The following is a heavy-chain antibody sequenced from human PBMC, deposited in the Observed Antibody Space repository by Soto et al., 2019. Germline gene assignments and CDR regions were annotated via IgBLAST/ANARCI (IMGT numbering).Heavy chain of an antibody. J-gene: IGHJ4*02. Sequence: QVQLQESGPGLVKPSGTLSLTCAVSGGSISSNNWWSWVRQPPGKGLEWIGEIYHSGSTNYNPSLERRATILVDKSKKKFSLNLSSVTAADTAVYYCARRTDYYASSGTFDYWGQGTLVTVSS. V-gene: IGHV4-4*02. CDR1: GGSISSNNW. D-gene: IGHD3-22*01. CDR2: IYHSGST. CDR3: ARRTDYYASSGTFDY.